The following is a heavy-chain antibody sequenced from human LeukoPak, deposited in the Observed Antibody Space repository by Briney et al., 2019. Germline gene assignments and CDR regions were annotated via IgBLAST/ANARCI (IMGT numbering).Heavy chain of an antibody. CDR3: ARSVLGYSYGLHIDY. CDR2: IHYRGST. J-gene: IGHJ4*02. V-gene: IGHV4-59*01. CDR1: GGSITSDY. D-gene: IGHD5-18*01. Sequence: SETLSLTCTVSGGSITSDYWSWIRQSPGEGLEWIGYIHYRGSTNYNPSLESRVTISVDTSKNQFSLKLSSLTAADTAVYYCARSVLGYSYGLHIDYWGQGTLVTVSS.